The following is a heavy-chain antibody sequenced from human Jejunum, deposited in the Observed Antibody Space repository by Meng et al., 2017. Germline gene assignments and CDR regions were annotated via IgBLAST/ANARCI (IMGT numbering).Heavy chain of an antibody. CDR1: GFTFRDHY. CDR3: ARVWGLDVVDL. D-gene: IGHD7-27*01. Sequence: GESLKISCVASGFTFRDHYMTWIRQAPGKGLEWLSDISSSGYTINYADSVRGRFTISRDNDRNSLFLQMDSRRVEDTAFYYWARVWGLDVVDLWGQGTMVTVSS. CDR2: ISSSGYTI. V-gene: IGHV3-11*01. J-gene: IGHJ3*01.